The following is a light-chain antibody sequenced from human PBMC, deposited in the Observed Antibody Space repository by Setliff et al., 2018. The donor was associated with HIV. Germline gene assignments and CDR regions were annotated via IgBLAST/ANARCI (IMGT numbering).Light chain of an antibody. CDR2: EVT. CDR1: SSDVGGYSL. Sequence: QSVLTQPASMSGSPGQSITISCTGTSSDVGGYSLVSWYQQHPGKAPKLIIYEVTNRASGVSNRFSGSKSGNTASLTISGLQAEDEADYYCSSYRSSDTGVFGTGTKVTVL. CDR3: SSYRSSDTGV. J-gene: IGLJ1*01. V-gene: IGLV2-14*03.